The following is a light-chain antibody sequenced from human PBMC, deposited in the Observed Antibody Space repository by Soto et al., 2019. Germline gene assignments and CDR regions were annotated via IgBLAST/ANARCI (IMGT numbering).Light chain of an antibody. CDR3: QHYNSHSEA. V-gene: IGKV1-5*03. CDR1: QTISSC. Sequence: DVKMTQSPSTLSGSVGDRVTITCRASQTISSCLAWYQQKPGKAPKLLIYKASTLKSGVPSRFSGSGSGAEITLTISSLQPDDFATYYCQHYNSHSEAFGQGTKV. CDR2: KAS. J-gene: IGKJ1*01.